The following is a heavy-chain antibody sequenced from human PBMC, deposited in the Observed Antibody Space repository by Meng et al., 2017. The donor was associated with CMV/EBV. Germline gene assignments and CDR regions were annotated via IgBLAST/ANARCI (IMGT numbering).Heavy chain of an antibody. CDR1: GFTFSSYG. D-gene: IGHD3-9*01. CDR2: IRYDGSNT. V-gene: IGHV3-30*02. J-gene: IGHJ5*02. Sequence: GESLKISCAASGFTFSSYGMHWVRQAPGKGLEWVAFIRYDGSNTYYADSVKGRFTISRDNSKNTLYLQMNSLRAEDTAVYYCAIGEYDILTGSRPWGQGTLVTVSS. CDR3: AIGEYDILTGSRP.